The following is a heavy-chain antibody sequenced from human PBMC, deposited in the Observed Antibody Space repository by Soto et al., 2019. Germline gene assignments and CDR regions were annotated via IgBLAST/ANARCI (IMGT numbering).Heavy chain of an antibody. CDR1: GFTFSSYA. CDR2: ISYDGSNK. V-gene: IGHV3-30-3*01. D-gene: IGHD1-1*01. J-gene: IGHJ6*02. Sequence: GGSLRLSCAASGFTFSSYAMHWVRQAPGKGLEWVAVISYDGSNKYYADSVKGRFTISRDNSKNTLYLQMNSLRAEDTAVYYCARDHWNDEKNGMDVWGQGTTVTVSS. CDR3: ARDHWNDEKNGMDV.